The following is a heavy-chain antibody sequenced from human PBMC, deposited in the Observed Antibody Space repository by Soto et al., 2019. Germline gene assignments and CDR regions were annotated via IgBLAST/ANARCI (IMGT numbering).Heavy chain of an antibody. Sequence: QLVESGGGVVQPGTSLRLSCAASGFRFKSFVMHWVRQVPGKGLQWVALTSYDGNTKYYGDSVQGRFIFSRDNSKNTLDLQMDSLRLDDTALYYCARWGTTGGLDVWGQGTLVSVSS. J-gene: IGHJ4*02. CDR2: TSYDGNTK. CDR3: ARWGTTGGLDV. D-gene: IGHD3-16*01. V-gene: IGHV3-30*19. CDR1: GFRFKSFV.